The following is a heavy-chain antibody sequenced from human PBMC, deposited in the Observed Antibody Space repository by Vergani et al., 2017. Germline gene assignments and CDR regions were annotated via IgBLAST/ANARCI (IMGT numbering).Heavy chain of an antibody. CDR2: IRSKANSYAT. CDR3: TRTITIFGVVTGFDY. V-gene: IGHV3-73*02. Sequence: EVQLVESGGGLVQPGGSLKLSCAASGFTFSGSAMHWVRQASGKGLEWVGRIRSKANSYATAYAASVKGRFTISRDDSKNTAYLQMNSLKTEDTAVYYCTRTITIFGVVTGFDYWGQGTLVTVSS. J-gene: IGHJ4*02. D-gene: IGHD3-3*01. CDR1: GFTFSGSA.